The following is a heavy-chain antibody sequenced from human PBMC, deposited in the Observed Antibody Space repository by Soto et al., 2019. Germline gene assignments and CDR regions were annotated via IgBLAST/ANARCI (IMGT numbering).Heavy chain of an antibody. CDR2: IYYSGST. J-gene: IGHJ6*02. CDR3: ARGLLTYYDFRSGYSPRPYYYGMDV. CDR1: GGSVSSGSYY. Sequence: SETLSLTCTVSGGSVSSGSYYWSWIRQPPGKGLEWIGYIYYSGSTNYNPSLKSRVTISVDTSKNQFSLKLSSVTAADTAVYYCARGLLTYYDFRSGYSPRPYYYGMDVWGQGTTVTVSS. V-gene: IGHV4-61*01. D-gene: IGHD3-3*01.